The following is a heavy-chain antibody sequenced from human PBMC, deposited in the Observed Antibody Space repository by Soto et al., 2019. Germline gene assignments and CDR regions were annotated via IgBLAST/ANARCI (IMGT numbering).Heavy chain of an antibody. CDR2: ISYDGSNK. D-gene: IGHD6-19*01. J-gene: IGHJ3*02. CDR3: SRDCSRLSLIAVAGNDAFDI. CDR1: GFTFSSYA. Sequence: GGSLRLSCAASGFTFSSYAMHWVRQAPGKGLEWVAVISYDGSNKYYADSVKGRFTISRDNSKNTLYLQMNSLIAEDTVVYYCSRDCSRLSLIAVAGNDAFDIWGQGTMVTVSS. V-gene: IGHV3-30-3*01.